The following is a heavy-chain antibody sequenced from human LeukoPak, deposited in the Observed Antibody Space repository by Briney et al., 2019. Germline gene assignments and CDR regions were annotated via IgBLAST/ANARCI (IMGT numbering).Heavy chain of an antibody. CDR2: INPNSGGT. J-gene: IGHJ4*02. CDR1: GYTFTGYY. D-gene: IGHD6-13*01. V-gene: IGHV1-2*04. CDR3: AGSAAAGTAEFDY. Sequence: ASVKVSCKASGYTFTGYYMHWVRQAPGQGLEWMGWINPNSGGTNYAQKFQGWVTMTRDTSISTAYMELSRLRSDDTAVYYCAGSAAAGTAEFDYWGQGTLVTVSS.